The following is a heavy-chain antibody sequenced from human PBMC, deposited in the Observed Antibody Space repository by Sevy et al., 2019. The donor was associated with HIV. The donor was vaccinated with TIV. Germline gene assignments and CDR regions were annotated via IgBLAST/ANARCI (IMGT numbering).Heavy chain of an antibody. J-gene: IGHJ6*02. CDR3: ARDVAFTTEYSYGMEV. CDR1: GFMFSSYS. V-gene: IGHV3-30-3*01. Sequence: GGSLRLSCAASGFMFSSYSVHWVRQAPGKGLEWVAVISCAGSNKCYSDSVKGRFTISRDNSKNTLYLQMNSLRAEDTAVFYCARDVAFTTEYSYGMEVWGQGTTVTVSS. CDR2: ISCAGSNK. D-gene: IGHD4-17*01.